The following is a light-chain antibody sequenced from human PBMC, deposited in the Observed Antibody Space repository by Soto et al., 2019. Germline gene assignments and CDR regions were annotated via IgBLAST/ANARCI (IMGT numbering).Light chain of an antibody. CDR3: QQYGDGNSPRYS. Sequence: EIVLTQSPGTLSLSPGERVTLSCRASQSINTNWFVWYQQKPGQPPRLLIYATFNRATGIPDRFSGSGSGTDFTLTISRLAPEDFAVYYCQQYGDGNSPRYSFGQGTKLEIK. CDR2: ATF. V-gene: IGKV3-20*01. J-gene: IGKJ2*03. CDR1: QSINTNW.